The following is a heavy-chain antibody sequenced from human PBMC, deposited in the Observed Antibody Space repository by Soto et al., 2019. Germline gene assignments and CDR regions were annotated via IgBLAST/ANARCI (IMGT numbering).Heavy chain of an antibody. CDR3: ARGFAGIGAAGTANYYSYGLDV. J-gene: IGHJ6*02. D-gene: IGHD6-13*01. V-gene: IGHV4-34*01. CDR2: IHHSGST. CDR1: GGSFSGYY. Sequence: SETLSLTCAVYGGSFSGYYWSWIRQPPGKGLEWIGEIHHSGSTKYTPSIRSRLTISIDTSKNQLSLKLSSVTAADTAVYYCARGFAGIGAAGTANYYSYGLDVWGQGTTVTVSS.